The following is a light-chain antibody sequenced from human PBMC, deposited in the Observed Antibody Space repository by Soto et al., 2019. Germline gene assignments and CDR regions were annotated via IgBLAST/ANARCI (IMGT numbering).Light chain of an antibody. Sequence: QSALTQPASVSGSPGQSITISCTGTSSDVGGYNYVSWYQQHPGKAPKLMIYDVSSRPSGVSNRFSGSKSGNTASLTISGLQAEDEADYYCTSYTSSSTRGVFGGGIKVTVL. CDR1: SSDVGGYNY. J-gene: IGLJ2*01. CDR3: TSYTSSSTRGV. V-gene: IGLV2-14*03. CDR2: DVS.